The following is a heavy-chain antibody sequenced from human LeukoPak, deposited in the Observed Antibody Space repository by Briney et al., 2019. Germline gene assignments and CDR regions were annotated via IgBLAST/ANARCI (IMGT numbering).Heavy chain of an antibody. J-gene: IGHJ4*02. CDR2: IWYDGNNK. Sequence: GGSLRLSCAASGFIFSSYGMYWVRQAPDKGLEWVAAIWYDGNNKYYADSVKGRFTISRDNSKNTLYLQMNSLRVEDTAMYYCARDLSRGDIVRVPSALFDYWGQGTLVTVSS. CDR1: GFIFSSYG. V-gene: IGHV3-33*01. D-gene: IGHD2-2*01. CDR3: ARDLSRGDIVRVPSALFDY.